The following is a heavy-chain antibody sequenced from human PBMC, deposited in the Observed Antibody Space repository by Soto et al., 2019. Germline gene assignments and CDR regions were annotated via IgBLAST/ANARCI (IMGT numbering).Heavy chain of an antibody. CDR2: INHSGST. CDR3: AREGVTLNNWFDP. J-gene: IGHJ5*02. V-gene: IGHV4-34*01. Sequence: SETLSLTCAVYGGSFSGYYWSWIRQPPGKGLEWIGEINHSGSTNYNPSLKSRVTISVDTSKNQFPLKLSSVTAADTAVYYCAREGVTLNNWFDPWGQGTLVTVSS. D-gene: IGHD3-10*01. CDR1: GGSFSGYY.